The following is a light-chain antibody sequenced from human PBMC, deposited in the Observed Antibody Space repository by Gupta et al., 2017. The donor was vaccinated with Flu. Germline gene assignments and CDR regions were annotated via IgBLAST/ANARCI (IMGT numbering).Light chain of an antibody. CDR2: MGS. Sequence: IVMTQSQLSLPVTPGEPASISCKSSQSLLLSDGYDYLAWFLQKPGQSPHLLIHMGSSRASGVPDRFSGSGSGTNFTLKLSRVEAEDVGVYYCMQALQTPSTFGQGTKLDIK. V-gene: IGKV2-28*01. J-gene: IGKJ2*01. CDR3: MQALQTPST. CDR1: QSLLLSDGYDY.